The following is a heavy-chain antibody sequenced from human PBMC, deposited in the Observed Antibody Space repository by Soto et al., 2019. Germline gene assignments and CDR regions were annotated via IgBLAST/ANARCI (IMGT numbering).Heavy chain of an antibody. CDR2: NSGSGGST. J-gene: IGHJ5*02. D-gene: IGHD6-19*01. CDR1: GFTFSSYA. CDR3: AKVRFSGANRSKGYNWFDP. V-gene: IGHV3-23*01. Sequence: EVQLLESGGGLVQPGGSLRLSCAASGFTFSSYAMSWVRQAPGKGLEWVSANSGSGGSTYYADSVKSPFTISRDHSKNTLYLQMNSLRGEDTAVYYCAKVRFSGANRSKGYNWFDPWGQGTLVTVSS.